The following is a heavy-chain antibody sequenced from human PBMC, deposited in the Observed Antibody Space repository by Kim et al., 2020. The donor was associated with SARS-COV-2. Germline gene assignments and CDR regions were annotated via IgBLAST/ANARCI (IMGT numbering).Heavy chain of an antibody. CDR1: GGSISSYY. CDR3: ARVQYSGYDEEGYFDY. V-gene: IGHV4-59*01. Sequence: SQTLLLTCTVSGGSISSYYWSWIRQPPGKGLEWIGYIYYSGSTNYNPSLKSRVTISVDTSKNQFSLKLSSVTAADTAVYYCARVQYSGYDEEGYFDYWGQ. CDR2: IYYSGST. D-gene: IGHD5-12*01. J-gene: IGHJ4*02.